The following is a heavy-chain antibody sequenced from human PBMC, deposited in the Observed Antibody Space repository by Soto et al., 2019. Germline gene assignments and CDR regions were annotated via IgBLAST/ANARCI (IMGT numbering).Heavy chain of an antibody. CDR3: VGYQLLSNY. D-gene: IGHD2-2*01. Sequence: PGGSLRLSCAASGFTFSSFGMSWVRQAPGKGLEWVSAISGSGGSTYYADSVKGRFTISRDNSKNTLYLQMNSLRAEDTAVYYCVGYQLLSNYWGQGTLVTVSS. J-gene: IGHJ4*02. CDR1: GFTFSSFG. V-gene: IGHV3-23*01. CDR2: ISGSGGST.